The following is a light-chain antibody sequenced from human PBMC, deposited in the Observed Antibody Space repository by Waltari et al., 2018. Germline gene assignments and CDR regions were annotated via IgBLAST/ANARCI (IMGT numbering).Light chain of an antibody. CDR1: SGHSSNV. V-gene: IGLV4-69*01. J-gene: IGLJ3*02. Sequence: QLVVTQSPSASASLGASVKLTCTLSSGHSSNVIAWLQQHPERGPRYLMKVNSDGSHSRGAEIPDRFSGSSSGAARYLTISNLQSEDEADYYCQTGGHGTWVFGGGTKLTVL. CDR3: QTGGHGTWV. CDR2: VNSDGSH.